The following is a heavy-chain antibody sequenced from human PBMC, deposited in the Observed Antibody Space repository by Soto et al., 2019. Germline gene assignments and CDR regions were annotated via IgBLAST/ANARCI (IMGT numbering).Heavy chain of an antibody. CDR1: GGTFSRLS. D-gene: IGHD1-26*01. J-gene: IGHJ4*02. Sequence: ASVKVSCQASGGTFSRLSISWVRQAPGQGLEWMGGIIPIFGTANYAQKFQGRVTITADESTSTAYMELSSLRSEDTAVYYCARDPLIGRELPSHLDYWGQGTLVTVSS. CDR3: ARDPLIGRELPSHLDY. V-gene: IGHV1-69*13. CDR2: IIPIFGTA.